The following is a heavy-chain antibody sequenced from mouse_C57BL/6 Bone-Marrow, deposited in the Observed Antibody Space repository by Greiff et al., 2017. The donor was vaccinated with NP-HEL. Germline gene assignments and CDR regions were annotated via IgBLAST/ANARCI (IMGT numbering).Heavy chain of an antibody. CDR2: IDPNSGGT. CDR3: ARNYYGSRCWYFDV. V-gene: IGHV1-72*01. D-gene: IGHD1-1*01. Sequence: VQLQQPGADLVKPGASVKLSCKASGYTFTGYWMHWVKQRPGRGLEWIGRIDPNSGGTKFNEKFKTKATLTVDKPSSTAYMQLSSLTSEDSAVYYCARNYYGSRCWYFDVWGTGTTVTVSS. CDR1: GYTFTGYW. J-gene: IGHJ1*03.